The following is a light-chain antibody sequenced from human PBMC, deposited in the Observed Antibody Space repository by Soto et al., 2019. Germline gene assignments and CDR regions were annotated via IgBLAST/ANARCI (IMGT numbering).Light chain of an antibody. Sequence: QSVLTQPPSVSGAPGQRVTISCTGSSSNIGAGYDVDWYQQVPGTAPKLLIYGDTNRPSGLPDRFSGSKSGTSASLAITGLQAEDEADYYCQSYDSSLSGVVFGGGTKLTVL. CDR1: SSNIGAGYD. CDR2: GDT. CDR3: QSYDSSLSGVV. V-gene: IGLV1-40*01. J-gene: IGLJ2*01.